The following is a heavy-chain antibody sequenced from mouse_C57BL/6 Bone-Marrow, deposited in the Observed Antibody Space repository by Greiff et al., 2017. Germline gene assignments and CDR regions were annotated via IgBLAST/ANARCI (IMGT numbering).Heavy chain of an antibody. V-gene: IGHV1-64*01. D-gene: IGHD1-1*01. CDR3: ARDLDDYGSRVEFGY. CDR1: GYTFTSYW. CDR2: IHPNSGST. J-gene: IGHJ2*01. Sequence: QVQLQQPGAELVKPGASVKLSCKASGYTFTSYWMHWVKQRPGQGLEWIGMIHPNSGSTNYNEKFKSKATLTVDKSSSTAYMQLSSLTSEDAAVYYCARDLDDYGSRVEFGYWGHDTTLTVAS.